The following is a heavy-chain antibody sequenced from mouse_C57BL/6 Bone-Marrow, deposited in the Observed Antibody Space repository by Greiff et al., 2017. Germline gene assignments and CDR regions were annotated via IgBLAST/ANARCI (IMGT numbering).Heavy chain of an antibody. Sequence: QVQLQQSGAELVRPGASVTLSCKASGYTFTDYEMHWVKQTPVHGLEWIGAIAPETGGTAYNQKFKGKAILTADKSSTPAYMELRSLTSEDSAVYYCTRGDYGSSPWFAYWGQGTLVTVSA. CDR1: GYTFTDYE. CDR2: IAPETGGT. J-gene: IGHJ3*01. CDR3: TRGDYGSSPWFAY. D-gene: IGHD1-1*01. V-gene: IGHV1-15*01.